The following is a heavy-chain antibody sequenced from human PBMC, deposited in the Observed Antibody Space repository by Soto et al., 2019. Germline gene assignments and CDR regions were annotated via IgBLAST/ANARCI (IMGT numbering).Heavy chain of an antibody. CDR1: GYGFTTYG. CDR2: ISAHNGNT. Sequence: QVHRVQSGAEVKKPGASVKVSCKGSGYGFTTYGITWVRQAPGQGLEWMAWISAHNGNTNYAQKLQGRGTVTRDTSTSTAYMELRSLRSDDAAVYYCARGRYGDYWGQGALVTVSS. D-gene: IGHD1-1*01. J-gene: IGHJ4*02. V-gene: IGHV1-18*01. CDR3: ARGRYGDY.